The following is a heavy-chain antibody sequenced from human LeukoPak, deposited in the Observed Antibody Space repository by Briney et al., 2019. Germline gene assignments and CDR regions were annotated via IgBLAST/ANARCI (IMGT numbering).Heavy chain of an antibody. CDR3: AKEDFGYCSGGSCYYFDY. Sequence: GGSLRLSCVASVFTFSSYAMSWVRQAPGKGLEWVSAISGSGGSTYNADSVKGRFTISRDNSKDTLYLQMNSLRAEDTAVYYCAKEDFGYCSGGSCYYFDYWGQGTLVTVSS. V-gene: IGHV3-23*01. CDR2: ISGSGGST. CDR1: VFTFSSYA. J-gene: IGHJ4*02. D-gene: IGHD2-15*01.